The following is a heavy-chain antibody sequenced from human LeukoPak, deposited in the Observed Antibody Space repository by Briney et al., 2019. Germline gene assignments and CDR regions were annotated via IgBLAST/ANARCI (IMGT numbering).Heavy chain of an antibody. CDR3: ARGTQYCSGGSCYYFDY. CDR1: GGSFSGYY. D-gene: IGHD2-15*01. Sequence: SETLSLTCAVYGGSFSGYYWSWIRQPPGKGLEWIGEINHSGSTNYNPSLKGRVTISVDTSKNQFSLKLSSVTAADTAVYYCARGTQYCSGGSCYYFDYWGQGTLVTVSS. V-gene: IGHV4-34*01. J-gene: IGHJ4*02. CDR2: INHSGST.